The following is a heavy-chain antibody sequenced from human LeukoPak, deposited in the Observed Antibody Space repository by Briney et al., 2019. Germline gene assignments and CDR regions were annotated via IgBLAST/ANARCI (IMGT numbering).Heavy chain of an antibody. CDR1: GFTFSTYA. V-gene: IGHV3-23*01. CDR3: TKSPFSGSYRFED. CDR2: ISGSGVTT. J-gene: IGHJ4*02. Sequence: GGSLRLSCVASGFTFSTYAMSWVRQAPGQGLEWVAVISGSGVTTYYADSVKGRFSISRANSKNTLWLQMSSLRAEDTAVYFCTKSPFSGSYRFEDWGQGTLVAVSS. D-gene: IGHD1-26*01.